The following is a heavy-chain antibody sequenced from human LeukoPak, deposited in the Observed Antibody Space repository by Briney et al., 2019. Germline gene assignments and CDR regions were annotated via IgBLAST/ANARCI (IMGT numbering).Heavy chain of an antibody. CDR1: GYTFTVYY. Sequence: ASVKVSCKASGYTFTVYYMHWVRLAPGQGLEWMGIINPTGGSTSYAQKFQGRVTMTRDTSTSTVYMELSSLRSEDTALYYCARDDARYYDSSGYPYNAFDIWGQGTMVTVSS. CDR3: ARDDARYYDSSGYPYNAFDI. J-gene: IGHJ3*02. CDR2: INPTGGST. D-gene: IGHD3-22*01. V-gene: IGHV1-46*01.